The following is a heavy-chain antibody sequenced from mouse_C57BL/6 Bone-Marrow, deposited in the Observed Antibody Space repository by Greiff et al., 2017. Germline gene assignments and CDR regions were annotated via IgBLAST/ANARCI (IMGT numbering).Heavy chain of an antibody. Sequence: VQLQQPGAELVKPGASVKLSCKASGYTFTSYWMHWVKQRPGQGLEWIGMIHPNSGSTNYNEKFKSKATLTVDKSSSTAYMQLSSLTSEDSAVYYGARSGWEGAFDYWAQGTTLTVSS. D-gene: IGHD3-1*01. CDR1: GYTFTSYW. CDR3: ARSGWEGAFDY. CDR2: IHPNSGST. J-gene: IGHJ2*01. V-gene: IGHV1-64*01.